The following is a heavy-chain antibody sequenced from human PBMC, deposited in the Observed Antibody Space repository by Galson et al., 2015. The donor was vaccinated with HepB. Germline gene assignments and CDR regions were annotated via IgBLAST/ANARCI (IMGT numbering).Heavy chain of an antibody. CDR2: IYYSGST. CDR3: ARLQWLGKRKNGMDV. D-gene: IGHD6-19*01. V-gene: IGHV4-39*01. CDR1: GGSISSSSYY. J-gene: IGHJ6*02. Sequence: LSLTCTVSGGSISSSSYYWGWIRQPPGKGLEWIGSIYYSGSTYYNPSLKSRVTISVDTSKNQFSLKLSSVTAADTAVYYCARLQWLGKRKNGMDVWGQGTTVTVSS.